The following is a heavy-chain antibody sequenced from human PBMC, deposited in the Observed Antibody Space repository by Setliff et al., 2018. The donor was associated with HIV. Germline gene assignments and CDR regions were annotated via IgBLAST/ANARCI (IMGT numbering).Heavy chain of an antibody. J-gene: IGHJ4*02. CDR3: ARLDCSSSSGFVDY. CDR1: GGSISSHY. V-gene: IGHV4-4*09. D-gene: IGHD2-2*01. Sequence: PSETLSLTCTVSGGSISSHYWSWIRQSPKTGLEWIGYIYASGVTSYNPSLKSRVTISIDTSKNQFSLKLNSVTAADTAVYYCARLDCSSSSGFVDYWGQGTLVTVSS. CDR2: IYASGVT.